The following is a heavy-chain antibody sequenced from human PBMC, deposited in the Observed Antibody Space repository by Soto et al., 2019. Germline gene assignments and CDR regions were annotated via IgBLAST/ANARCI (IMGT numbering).Heavy chain of an antibody. J-gene: IGHJ6*02. CDR2: IKEDGSEA. V-gene: IGHV3-7*05. CDR3: ARDWGAPGRGSALGYYYHFGMDV. D-gene: IGHD3-16*01. CDR1: GFTFSTYW. Sequence: EVQLVESGGGLVQPGGSLRLSCAASGFTFSTYWMNWVRQAPGTGLEWVANIKEDGSEAYYVDSVKGRFTISRDKAKNSLYLDMNSLRGEDTAVYYCARDWGAPGRGSALGYYYHFGMDVWGQGTTVTVPS.